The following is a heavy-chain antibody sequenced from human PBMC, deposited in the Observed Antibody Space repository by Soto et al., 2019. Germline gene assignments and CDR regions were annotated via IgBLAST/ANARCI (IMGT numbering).Heavy chain of an antibody. CDR3: AGTSSGWANYYYYYGMDA. D-gene: IGHD6-19*01. V-gene: IGHV1-8*01. Sequence: QVQLVQSGAEVKKPGASVKVSCKASGYTFTSYDINWVRQATGQGLEWMGWMNPNSGNTGYAQKFQGGVTMTRNTTINTAYMELSSLRSEDTAVYYCAGTSSGWANYYYYYGMDACGQGTTVTVSS. CDR1: GYTFTSYD. CDR2: MNPNSGNT. J-gene: IGHJ6*02.